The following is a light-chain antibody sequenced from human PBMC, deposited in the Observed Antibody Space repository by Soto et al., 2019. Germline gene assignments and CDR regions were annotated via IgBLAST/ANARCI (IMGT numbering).Light chain of an antibody. V-gene: IGKV3-20*01. J-gene: IGKJ4*01. Sequence: EIVLTQSPGTLPLSPGERATLSCRASQSVSSSYLAWYQQKPGQAPRLLIYGASSRATGIPDRFSGGGSGTDFTLTISRLEPEDFAVYYCQQYGGSPFTFGGGTKVEIK. CDR3: QQYGGSPFT. CDR1: QSVSSSY. CDR2: GAS.